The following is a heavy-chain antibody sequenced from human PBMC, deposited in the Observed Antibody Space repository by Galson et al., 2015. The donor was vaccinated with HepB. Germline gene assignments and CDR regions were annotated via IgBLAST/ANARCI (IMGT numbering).Heavy chain of an antibody. V-gene: IGHV3-9*01. Sequence: SLRLSCAASGFTFDDYGMHWVRQVPGKGLEGVSGISWNSGSIKYADSVKGRFTISRDNAKNSLYLQMNSLRAEDTALYYCAKDRTDYYYGMDVWGQGTTVTVSS. CDR3: AKDRTDYYYGMDV. J-gene: IGHJ6*02. CDR2: ISWNSGSI. CDR1: GFTFDDYG.